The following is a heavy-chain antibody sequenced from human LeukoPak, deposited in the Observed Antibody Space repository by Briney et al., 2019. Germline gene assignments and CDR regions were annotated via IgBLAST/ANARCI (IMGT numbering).Heavy chain of an antibody. V-gene: IGHV3-7*01. J-gene: IGHJ4*02. CDR3: VRGNLVFDY. CDR1: GFTFSSYW. D-gene: IGHD1-7*01. Sequence: GGSLTLSCAASGFTFSSYWMSWVRQSPGKGLEWVANIKPDGREKNYADSVKGRFTLSRDNAENSLFLQMNSLRAEDTAVYYCVRGNLVFDYWGQGALVTVSS. CDR2: IKPDGREK.